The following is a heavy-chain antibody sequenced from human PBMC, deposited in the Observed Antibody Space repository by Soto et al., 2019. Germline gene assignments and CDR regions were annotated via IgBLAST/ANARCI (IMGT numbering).Heavy chain of an antibody. Sequence: EVQLLESGGGLVQPGGSLRLSCAASGFSFTNFAMSWVRQAPGKGLEWVAGIGASGDITWYADSVKGRLSISRDNSKNTLYLQLNSLRFEDTAVYYCAKDDFTDRGNDYFDYWGPGTLLTVSS. D-gene: IGHD2-15*01. CDR2: IGASGDIT. CDR3: AKDDFTDRGNDYFDY. J-gene: IGHJ4*02. CDR1: GFSFTNFA. V-gene: IGHV3-23*01.